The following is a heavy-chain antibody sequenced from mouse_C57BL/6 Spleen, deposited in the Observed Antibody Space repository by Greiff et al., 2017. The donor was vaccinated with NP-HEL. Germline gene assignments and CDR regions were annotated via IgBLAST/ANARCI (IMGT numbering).Heavy chain of an antibody. Sequence: QVQLQQPGAELVKPGASVKMSCKASGYTFTSYWITWVKQRPGQGLEWIGDIYPGSGSTNYNEKFKSKATLTVDTSSSTAYMQLSSLTSEDSAVYYCARWLLPRHYYAMDYWGQGTPVTVSS. CDR2: IYPGSGST. D-gene: IGHD1-1*01. CDR3: ARWLLPRHYYAMDY. J-gene: IGHJ4*01. CDR1: GYTFTSYW. V-gene: IGHV1-55*01.